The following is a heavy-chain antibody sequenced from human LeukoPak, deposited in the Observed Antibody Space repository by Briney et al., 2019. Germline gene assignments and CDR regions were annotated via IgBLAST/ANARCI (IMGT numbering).Heavy chain of an antibody. Sequence: ETLSLTCTVSGGSISSSSYYWGWIRQPPGKGLEWVSVISGSGGTIGHADSVKGRFTVSRDNSKNTLYLQMNSLRVDDTAVYYCARSDWGLDYWGQGTLVTVSS. V-gene: IGHV3-23*01. CDR2: ISGSGGTI. D-gene: IGHD7-27*01. CDR3: ARSDWGLDY. J-gene: IGHJ4*02. CDR1: GGSISSSSYY.